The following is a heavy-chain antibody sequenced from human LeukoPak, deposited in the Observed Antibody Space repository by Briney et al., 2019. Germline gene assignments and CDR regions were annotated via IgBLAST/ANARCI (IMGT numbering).Heavy chain of an antibody. CDR2: IYTSGST. CDR1: GGSISSYY. J-gene: IGHJ4*02. CDR3: ARFLVVPADFDY. D-gene: IGHD2-2*01. Sequence: SETLSLTCTVSGGSISSYYWSWIRQPAGKGLEWIGRIYTSGSTNYNPSLKSRVTISVDTSKNQFPLKLSSVTAADTAVYYCARFLVVPADFDYWGQGTLVTVSS. V-gene: IGHV4-4*07.